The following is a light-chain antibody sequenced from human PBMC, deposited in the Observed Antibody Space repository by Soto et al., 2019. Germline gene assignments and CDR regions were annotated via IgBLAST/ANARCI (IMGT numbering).Light chain of an antibody. CDR3: QQRGNWPVT. V-gene: IGKV3-11*01. CDR1: QSVSSY. CDR2: DAS. J-gene: IGKJ1*01. Sequence: EIVLTQSPATLSLSPGERATLSCRASQSVSSYFAWYQQKPGQAPRLLIYDASNRATGIPARFSGSGSGTEFTLTISSLEPDDFAFYYCQQRGNWPVTFGQGTRVDIK.